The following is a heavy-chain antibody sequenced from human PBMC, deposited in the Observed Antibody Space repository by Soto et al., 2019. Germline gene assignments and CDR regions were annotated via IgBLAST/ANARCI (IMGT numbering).Heavy chain of an antibody. CDR1: GGSFSGYY. Sequence: SETLSLTCAVYGGSFSGYYWSWIRQPPGKGLEWIGEINHSGSTNYNPSLKSRVTISVDTSKNQFSLKLSSVTAADTAVYYCARPSRDGDYPFDYWGQGTLVTVSS. CDR2: INHSGST. CDR3: ARPSRDGDYPFDY. D-gene: IGHD4-17*01. J-gene: IGHJ4*02. V-gene: IGHV4-34*01.